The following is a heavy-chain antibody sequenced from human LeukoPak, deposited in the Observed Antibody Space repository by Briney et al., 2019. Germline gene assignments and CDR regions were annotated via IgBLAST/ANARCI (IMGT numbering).Heavy chain of an antibody. CDR1: GFTFSSYA. V-gene: IGHV3-23*01. J-gene: IGHJ4*02. Sequence: GGSLRLSCAASGFTFSSYAMSWVRQAPGKGLEWVSAISGSGGSTYYADSVKGRFTISRDNSKSTLCLQMNSLRAEDTAVYYCAKDAKQSRGWLDYWGQGTLVTVSS. CDR3: AKDAKQSRGWLDY. D-gene: IGHD6-19*01. CDR2: ISGSGGST.